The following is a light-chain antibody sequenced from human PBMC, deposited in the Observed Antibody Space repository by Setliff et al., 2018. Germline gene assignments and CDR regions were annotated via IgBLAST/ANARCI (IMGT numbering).Light chain of an antibody. J-gene: IGLJ2*01. Sequence: QSVLTQPPSASGTPGQRVTIPCSGSNSNIGNNTVNWYQQLPGTAPKLLIYDKNHRPSGVPARFSGSKSGTSASLAISGLQSEDEADYYCSGWDDSLNVVVFGGGTKVTVL. CDR1: NSNIGNNT. CDR2: DKN. V-gene: IGLV1-44*01. CDR3: SGWDDSLNVVV.